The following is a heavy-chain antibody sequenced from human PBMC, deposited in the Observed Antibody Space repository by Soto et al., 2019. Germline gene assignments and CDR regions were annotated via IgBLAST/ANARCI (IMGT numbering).Heavy chain of an antibody. Sequence: GGSLRLSCAASGFTFSSYSMNGVRQAPGKGLEWVSSISSSSSYIYYADSVKGRFTISRDNAKNSLYLQMNSLGAEDTAVYYCASGGFCIGGRCYERFFVYWGQAVLVTVSS. J-gene: IGHJ4*02. D-gene: IGHD2-15*01. CDR1: GFTFSSYS. V-gene: IGHV3-21*01. CDR2: ISSSSSYI. CDR3: ASGGFCIGGRCYERFFVY.